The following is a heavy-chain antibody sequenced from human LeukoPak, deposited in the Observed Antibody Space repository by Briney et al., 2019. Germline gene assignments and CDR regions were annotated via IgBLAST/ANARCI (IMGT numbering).Heavy chain of an antibody. V-gene: IGHV3-30*03. D-gene: IGHD4-17*01. Sequence: PGRSLRLSCAASGFTFSSYGMHWVRQAPGRGLGWVAVISYDGSNKYYADPVKGRFTISRDNSKNTLYLQMNSLRAEDTAVYFCARGDHDYGDSYFDYWGQGTLVTVS. CDR2: ISYDGSNK. CDR1: GFTFSSYG. CDR3: ARGDHDYGDSYFDY. J-gene: IGHJ4*02.